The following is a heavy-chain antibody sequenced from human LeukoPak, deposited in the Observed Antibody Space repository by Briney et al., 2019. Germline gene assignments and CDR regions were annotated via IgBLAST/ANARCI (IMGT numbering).Heavy chain of an antibody. Sequence: SETLSLTCTVSSGSISRYYWSWIRQPPGKGLDWIGYIYYTGSTYYNPSLKSRVTISVDTSKNQFSLKLSSVTAADTAVYYCARGRSSMVRGYYYYYMDVWGKGTTVTISS. J-gene: IGHJ6*03. D-gene: IGHD3-10*01. V-gene: IGHV4-59*01. CDR2: IYYTGST. CDR1: SGSISRYY. CDR3: ARGRSSMVRGYYYYYMDV.